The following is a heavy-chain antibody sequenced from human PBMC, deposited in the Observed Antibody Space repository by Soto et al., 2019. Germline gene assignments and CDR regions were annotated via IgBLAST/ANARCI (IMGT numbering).Heavy chain of an antibody. V-gene: IGHV4-30-2*01. CDR1: GGSISSGGYS. Sequence: QLQLQESGSGLVRPSQTLSLTCAVSGGSISSGGYSWNWIRQPPGKGLEWIGYNYHSGSTLYNPSLKSRVPISVDKSKNQFSLKLTSVTAADTAVYYCARDQLEGNWFDPWGQGTLVTVSS. D-gene: IGHD1-1*01. J-gene: IGHJ5*02. CDR3: ARDQLEGNWFDP. CDR2: NYHSGST.